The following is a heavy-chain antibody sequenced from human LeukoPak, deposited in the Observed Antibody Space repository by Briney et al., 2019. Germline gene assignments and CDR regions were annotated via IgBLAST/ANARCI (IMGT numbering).Heavy chain of an antibody. CDR2: ISGSGGST. J-gene: IGHJ6*02. CDR1: GFTFSSYA. CDR3: ARSPRSRGRPRYYYGMDV. V-gene: IGHV3-23*01. D-gene: IGHD3-22*01. Sequence: GGSLRLSCAASGFTFSSYAMSWVRQAPGKGLEWASAISGSGGSTYYADSVKGRFTISRDNSKNTLYLQMNSLRAEDTAVYYCARSPRSRGRPRYYYGMDVWGQGTTVTVSS.